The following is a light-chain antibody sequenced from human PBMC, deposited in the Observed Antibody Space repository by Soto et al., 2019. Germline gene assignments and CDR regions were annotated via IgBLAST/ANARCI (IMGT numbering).Light chain of an antibody. V-gene: IGKV3-20*01. Sequence: EIVLTQSPGTLSLSPGERATLSSRASQSVSSSYLAWYQQKPGQAPRLLIYGASSRATGIPDRFSGSGSGTDFTLTISRLEPEDFAVYYCQQYYNWPLTFGGGTKVDIK. CDR3: QQYYNWPLT. CDR1: QSVSSSY. CDR2: GAS. J-gene: IGKJ4*01.